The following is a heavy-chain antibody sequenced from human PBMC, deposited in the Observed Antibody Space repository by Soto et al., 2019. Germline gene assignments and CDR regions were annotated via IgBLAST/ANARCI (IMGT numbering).Heavy chain of an antibody. J-gene: IGHJ6*02. V-gene: IGHV2-5*02. CDR3: AHVTTVTTAGGNYYYYYGMDV. CDR1: GFSLSTRGVG. CDR2: IYWDGDK. Sequence: QITLKESGPTLVKPTQTLTLTCTFSGFSLSTRGVGVGWIRQPPGKPLAWLALIYWDGDKRYSPYLKSRLTITKDPAKNQVVLTMTNMDPVDTATYYCAHVTTVTTAGGNYYYYYGMDVWGQGTTVTVSS. D-gene: IGHD4-17*01.